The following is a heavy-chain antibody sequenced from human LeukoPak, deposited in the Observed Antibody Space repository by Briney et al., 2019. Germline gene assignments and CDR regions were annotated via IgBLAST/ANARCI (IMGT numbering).Heavy chain of an antibody. V-gene: IGHV4-59*01. CDR2: IYYNGST. D-gene: IGHD3-3*01. J-gene: IGHJ4*02. CDR3: ARGGRYYFDQ. CDR1: GGSINSYY. Sequence: NPSETLSLTCTVSGGSINSYYWSWIRQPPGKGLEWLGHIYYNGSTNYNPSLKSRVTISLDTSKNHFSLNLNSVTAADTAIYSCARGGRYYFDQWGQGTLVTVSS.